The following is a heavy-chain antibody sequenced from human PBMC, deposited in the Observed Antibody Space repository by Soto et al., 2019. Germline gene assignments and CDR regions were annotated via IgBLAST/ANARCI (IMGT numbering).Heavy chain of an antibody. CDR1: GFTFSGHG. CDR3: AKTQSTLTNHDAYDI. D-gene: IGHD4-17*01. CDR2: ISGGGSSE. J-gene: IGHJ3*02. V-gene: IGHV3-30*18. Sequence: VGSLRLSCAASGFTFSGHGMHWVRQAPGTGLERVAVISGGGSSEDYGDSVKGRFTIFRENSKSMLYLQMISLRVEDTAVYYFAKTQSTLTNHDAYDIWGRATVVTVS.